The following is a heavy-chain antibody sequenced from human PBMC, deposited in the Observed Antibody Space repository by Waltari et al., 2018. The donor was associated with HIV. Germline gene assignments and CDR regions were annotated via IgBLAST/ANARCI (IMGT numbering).Heavy chain of an antibody. Sequence: EVQLEESGGALLQPGGSLRLSCAAPGFRFDDYTMHWVRQAPGKGLECVSLISWDGRNIQYADSVKGRFTVSRDNSKNSLSLQMNSLRTEDTALYYCAKGLPITFWGQGTTVTVSS. CDR1: GFRFDDYT. CDR2: ISWDGRNI. J-gene: IGHJ6*02. CDR3: AKGLPITF. V-gene: IGHV3-43*01. D-gene: IGHD5-18*01.